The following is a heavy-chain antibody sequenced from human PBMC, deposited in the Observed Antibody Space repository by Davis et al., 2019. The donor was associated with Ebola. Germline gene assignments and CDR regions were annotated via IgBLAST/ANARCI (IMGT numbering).Heavy chain of an antibody. CDR2: IWYDGSNE. V-gene: IGHV3-33*01. CDR3: ARDVGRFYGMDV. Sequence: GESLKISCAASGFTFSSYGMHWVRQAPGKGLEWVAVIWYDGSNEDYADSVKGRFTIPRDNSKNTLYLQMNSLRAEDTAVYYCARDVGRFYGMDVWGQGTTVTVSS. CDR1: GFTFSSYG. D-gene: IGHD3-10*01. J-gene: IGHJ6*02.